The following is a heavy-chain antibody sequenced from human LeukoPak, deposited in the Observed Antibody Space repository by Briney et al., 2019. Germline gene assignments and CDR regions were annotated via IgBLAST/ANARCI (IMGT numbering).Heavy chain of an antibody. D-gene: IGHD4-17*01. Sequence: SETLSLTCAVYGVSFSGYYWSWIRQPPGKGLEWIGYIYYSGSTNYNPSLKSRVTISVDTSKNQFSLKLSSVTAADTAVYYCADRGEGYGDYKSNYWGQGTLVTVSS. CDR1: GVSFSGYY. J-gene: IGHJ4*02. V-gene: IGHV4-59*01. CDR3: ADRGEGYGDYKSNY. CDR2: IYYSGST.